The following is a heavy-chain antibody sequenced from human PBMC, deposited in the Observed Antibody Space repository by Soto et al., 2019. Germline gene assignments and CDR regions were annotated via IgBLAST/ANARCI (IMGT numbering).Heavy chain of an antibody. Sequence: QVQLVQSEAEVKKRGSSVKVSCKASGGTFSSYTISWVRQAPGQGLEWMGRIIPILGIANYAQKFQGRVTITADKSTSTAYMELSSLRSEDTAVYYCAREEYYYGSGAFFDYWGQGTLVTVSS. CDR3: AREEYYYGSGAFFDY. CDR2: IIPILGIA. J-gene: IGHJ4*02. CDR1: GGTFSSYT. D-gene: IGHD3-10*01. V-gene: IGHV1-69*08.